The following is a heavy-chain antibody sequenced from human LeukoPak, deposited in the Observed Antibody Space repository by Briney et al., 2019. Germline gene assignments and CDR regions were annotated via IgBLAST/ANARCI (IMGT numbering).Heavy chain of an antibody. CDR2: INPSGGST. J-gene: IGHJ4*02. V-gene: IGHV1-46*01. D-gene: IGHD2-2*01. CDR1: GYTFTSYY. Sequence: ASVKVSCKASGYTFTSYYMHWVRQAPGQGLEWMGIINPSGGSTSYAQKFQGRVTITADKSTSTAYMELSSLRSEDTAVYYCAMGVVVPEYYFDYWGQGTLVTVSS. CDR3: AMGVVVPEYYFDY.